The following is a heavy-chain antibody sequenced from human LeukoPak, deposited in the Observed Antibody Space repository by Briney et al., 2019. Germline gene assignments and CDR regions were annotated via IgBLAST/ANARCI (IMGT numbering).Heavy chain of an antibody. CDR3: ARVYSTNYYGSGDRPCLFDY. D-gene: IGHD3-10*01. Sequence: GASVKVSCKASGYTFTSYGFSWVRQAPGQGREWMGWISTYYGNTNDAQMLQDRVTMTTDTSTSTAYMELTSLRSDDTAVYYCARVYSTNYYGSGDRPCLFDYWGQGTVVTVSS. V-gene: IGHV1-18*01. CDR2: ISTYYGNT. CDR1: GYTFTSYG. J-gene: IGHJ4*02.